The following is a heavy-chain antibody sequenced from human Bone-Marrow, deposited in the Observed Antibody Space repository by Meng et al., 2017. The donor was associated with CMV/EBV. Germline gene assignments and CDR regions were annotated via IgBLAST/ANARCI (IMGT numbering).Heavy chain of an antibody. V-gene: IGHV1-8*03. CDR3: ASGEAGGSSWDY. D-gene: IGHD1-14*01. J-gene: IGHJ4*02. CDR2: MNPNSGNT. Sequence: GESLKISCKASGYTFTSYDINWVRQATGQGLEWMGWMNPNSGNTGYAQKFQGRVTITRNTSISTAYMELSSLRSEDTAVYYCASGEAGGSSWDYWGQGTLVTVSS. CDR1: GYTFTSYD.